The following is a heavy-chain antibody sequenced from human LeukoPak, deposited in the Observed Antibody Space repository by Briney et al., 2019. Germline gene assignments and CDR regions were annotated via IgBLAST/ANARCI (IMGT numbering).Heavy chain of an antibody. Sequence: SETLSLTCAVSGDSISSWYWSWIRQPPGKGLEWIGYIYYSGSTNYNPSLKSRVTISVDTSKNQFSLKLSSVTAADTAVYYCARLNDFWSGYPDAFDIWGQGTMVTVSS. CDR2: IYYSGST. V-gene: IGHV4-59*01. CDR3: ARLNDFWSGYPDAFDI. CDR1: GDSISSWY. D-gene: IGHD3-3*01. J-gene: IGHJ3*02.